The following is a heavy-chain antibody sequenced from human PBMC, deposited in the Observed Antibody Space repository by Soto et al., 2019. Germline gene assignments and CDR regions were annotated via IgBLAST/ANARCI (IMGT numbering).Heavy chain of an antibody. CDR1: GGTISSWY. CDR3: ARVYDSSGKRFDY. Sequence: SETLSLTCTVSGGTISSWYWSWIRQPPGKGLEWIGYIYYSGSTNCNPSLKSRVTMTRDTSTSTVYMELSSLRSEDTAVYYCARVYDSSGKRFDYWGQGTLVTVSS. CDR2: IYYSGST. D-gene: IGHD3-22*01. V-gene: IGHV4-59*01. J-gene: IGHJ4*02.